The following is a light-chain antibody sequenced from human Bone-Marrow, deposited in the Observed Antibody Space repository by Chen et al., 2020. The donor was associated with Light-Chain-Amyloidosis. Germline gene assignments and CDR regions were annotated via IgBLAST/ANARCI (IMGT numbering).Light chain of an antibody. J-gene: IGLJ2*01. CDR1: DLPTKY. CDR2: RDT. CDR3: QSADSSGTYEVI. V-gene: IGLV3-25*03. Sequence: SYELTQPPSVSVSPGQTARITCSGDDLPTKYAYWYQQKPGQAPVLVIHRDTEWPSGIPGRFSGSSSGTTATLTISGVQEEDEADYHCQSADSSGTYEVIFGGGTKLTVL.